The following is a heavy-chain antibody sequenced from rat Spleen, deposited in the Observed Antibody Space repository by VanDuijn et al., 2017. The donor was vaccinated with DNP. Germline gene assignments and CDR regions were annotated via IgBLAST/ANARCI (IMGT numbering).Heavy chain of an antibody. CDR3: AQKGLGLSFAY. J-gene: IGHJ3*01. CDR2: INTDGGNT. CDR1: GFTFSSYW. V-gene: IGHV5-58*01. Sequence: EVQLVETGGGLVQPGRSLKLSCVASGFTFSSYWMFWIRQAPGKGLEWVSSINTDGGNTYYPDSVKGRFTISRDNAENTVYLQLNSLRSEDTATYYCAQKGLGLSFAYWGQGALVTVSS.